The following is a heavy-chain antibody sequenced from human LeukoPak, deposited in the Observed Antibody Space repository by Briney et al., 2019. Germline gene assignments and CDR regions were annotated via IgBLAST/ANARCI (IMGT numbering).Heavy chain of an antibody. CDR2: IYYSGST. CDR1: GGSISSYY. V-gene: IGHV4-59*08. Sequence: SETLSLTCTVPGGSISSYYWSWIRQPPGKGLEWIGYIYYSGSTNYNPSLKSRVTISVDTSRKQFSLKLNSVTAADTAVYYCARRMKLAAKGDAFDIWGQGTMVTVSS. D-gene: IGHD2-15*01. J-gene: IGHJ3*02. CDR3: ARRMKLAAKGDAFDI.